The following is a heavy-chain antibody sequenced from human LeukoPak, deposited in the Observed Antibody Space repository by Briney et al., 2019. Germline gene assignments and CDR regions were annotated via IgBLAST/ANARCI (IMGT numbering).Heavy chain of an antibody. J-gene: IGHJ4*02. CDR2: ISYDGSNK. Sequence: GGSLRLSCAASGFTFSSYGMHWVRQAPGKGLEWVAVISYDGSNKYYADSVKGRFTISRDNSKNTLYLQMNSLRAEDTAVYYCAKDGDDYVWGSYRYFDYWGQGTLVTVSS. CDR3: AKDGDDYVWGSYRYFDY. CDR1: GFTFSSYG. V-gene: IGHV3-30*18. D-gene: IGHD3-16*02.